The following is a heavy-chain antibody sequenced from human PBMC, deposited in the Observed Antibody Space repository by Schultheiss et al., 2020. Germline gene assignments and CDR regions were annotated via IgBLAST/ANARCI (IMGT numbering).Heavy chain of an antibody. CDR3: ARAQGEPADNYYYGMDV. J-gene: IGHJ6*02. V-gene: IGHV1-69*05. Sequence: SVKVSCKASGGTFSSYAISWVRQAPGQGLEWMGGIIPIFGTANYAQKFQGKFTITRDTSASTAYMELSSLRSEDTAVYYCARAQGEPADNYYYGMDVWGQGTTVTVSS. D-gene: IGHD3-22*01. CDR1: GGTFSSYA. CDR2: IIPIFGTA.